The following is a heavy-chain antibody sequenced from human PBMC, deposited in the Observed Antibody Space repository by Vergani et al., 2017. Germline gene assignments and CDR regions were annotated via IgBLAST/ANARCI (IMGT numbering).Heavy chain of an antibody. CDR1: GYSFTSYW. V-gene: IGHV5-51*01. CDR2: IYPGDSDT. CDR3: ARQGETYSSGWETYYYYGMDV. D-gene: IGHD6-19*01. Sequence: EVQLVQSGAEVKKPGESLKISCKGSGYSFTSYWIGWVRQMPGKGLEWMGIIYPGDSDTRYSPSFQGQVTISADKSISTAYLQWSSLKASDTAMYYCARQGETYSSGWETYYYYGMDVWGQGTTVTVSS. J-gene: IGHJ6*02.